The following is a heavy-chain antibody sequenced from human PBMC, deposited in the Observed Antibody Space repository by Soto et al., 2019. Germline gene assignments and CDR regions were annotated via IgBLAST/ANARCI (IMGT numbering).Heavy chain of an antibody. J-gene: IGHJ4*02. CDR3: VNHLSYFGDYVGY. V-gene: IGHV3-23*01. Sequence: GGSLRLSCAASGFTFSSYAMSWVRQAPGKGLEWVSAISGSGGSTYYADSVKGRFTISRDNSKNTLYLQMNSLRAEDTAVYYCVNHLSYFGDYVGYWGQGTLVTVSS. CDR1: GFTFSSYA. D-gene: IGHD2-21*01. CDR2: ISGSGGST.